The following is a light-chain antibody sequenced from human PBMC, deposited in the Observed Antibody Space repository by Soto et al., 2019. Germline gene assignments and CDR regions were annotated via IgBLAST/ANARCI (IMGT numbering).Light chain of an antibody. CDR3: SSYSSSSTLV. V-gene: IGLV2-14*01. J-gene: IGLJ1*01. Sequence: SALTQPASVSGSPGQSITIACSGTSSDVGGYNYVSWFQQHPGKAPKLLIYEVSNRPSGVSNRFSASKSGNTASLTISGLQAEDEATYYCSSYSSSSTLVFGTGTKVTVL. CDR1: SSDVGGYNY. CDR2: EVS.